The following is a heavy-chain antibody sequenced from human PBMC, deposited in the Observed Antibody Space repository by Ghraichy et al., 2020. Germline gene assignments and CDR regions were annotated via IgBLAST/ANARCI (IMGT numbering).Heavy chain of an antibody. CDR3: ARASDIVVVIPATWRGPFDY. Sequence: ASVKVSCKASGYTFTSHAINWVRQSPGQGLEWMGWINTNTGNPTYAQGFAGRFVFSLDTSVSTAYLQISSLKPEDTAVYYCARASDIVVVIPATWRGPFDYWGQGTLVTVSS. CDR1: GYTFTSHA. D-gene: IGHD2-21*01. CDR2: INTNTGNP. V-gene: IGHV7-4-1*02. J-gene: IGHJ4*02.